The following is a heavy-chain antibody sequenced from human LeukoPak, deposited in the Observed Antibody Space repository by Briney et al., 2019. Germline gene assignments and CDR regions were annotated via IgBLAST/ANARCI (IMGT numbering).Heavy chain of an antibody. CDR3: ARQSDAYSSPLDY. CDR1: GGSISSGDYY. D-gene: IGHD3-16*01. Sequence: SETLSLTCTVSGGSISSGDYYWSWIRQPPGKAPEWIGYISHRGNTKYNLSLKSRVTISVDTSKNQFSLKLSSLSAADTAVYYCARQSDAYSSPLDYWGQGSLVTVSS. J-gene: IGHJ4*02. CDR2: ISHRGNT. V-gene: IGHV4-61*08.